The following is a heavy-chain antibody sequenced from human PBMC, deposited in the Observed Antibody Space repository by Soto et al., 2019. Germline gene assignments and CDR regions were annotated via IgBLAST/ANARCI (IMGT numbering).Heavy chain of an antibody. CDR1: GFTFTSYG. CDR3: VSDRGYGHASVPYS. J-gene: IGHJ4*02. CDR2: ISYDGGLQ. Sequence: QAHLVESGGGVVQPGRSLRLSCAASGFTFTSYGMHWVRQAPGTRLEWVAVISYDGGLQHYADSVKGRFTISRDNSKNVGLLQINSLRAEDTAVYYCVSDRGYGHASVPYSWGQGTLVSVSS. V-gene: IGHV3-30*03. D-gene: IGHD5-18*01.